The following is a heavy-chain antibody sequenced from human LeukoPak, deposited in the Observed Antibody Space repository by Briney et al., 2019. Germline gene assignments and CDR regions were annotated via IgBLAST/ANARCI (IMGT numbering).Heavy chain of an antibody. Sequence: GGSLRLSCAASGFTFSNAWMSWVRQAPGKGLEWVAVIWYDGSNKYYADSVKGRFTISRDNSKNTLYLQMNSLRAEDTAVYYCARDVGASSRAFDIWGQGTMVTVSS. CDR2: IWYDGSNK. CDR1: GFTFSNAW. D-gene: IGHD3-16*01. V-gene: IGHV3-33*08. J-gene: IGHJ3*02. CDR3: ARDVGASSRAFDI.